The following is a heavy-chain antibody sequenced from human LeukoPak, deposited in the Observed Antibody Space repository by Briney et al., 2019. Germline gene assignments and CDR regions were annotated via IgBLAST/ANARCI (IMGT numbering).Heavy chain of an antibody. CDR3: ARDVDYANPRHDY. D-gene: IGHD4/OR15-4a*01. Sequence: GGSLRLSCAASGFTFSSYWMSWVRQAPGKGLEWVANIDLEGSQRFYVDSLKGRFTISRDNANNLVYLQMNSLRAEDTAVYYCARDVDYANPRHDYWGQGTLVTVSS. CDR1: GFTFSSYW. V-gene: IGHV3-7*01. CDR2: IDLEGSQR. J-gene: IGHJ4*02.